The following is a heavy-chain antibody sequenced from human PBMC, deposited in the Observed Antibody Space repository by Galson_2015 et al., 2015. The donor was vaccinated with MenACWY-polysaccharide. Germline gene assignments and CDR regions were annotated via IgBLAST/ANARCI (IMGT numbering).Heavy chain of an antibody. CDR2: SGSNT. V-gene: IGHV3-23*01. J-gene: IGHJ4*02. D-gene: IGHD2-2*01. CDR3: ARVRYSTGKYQFDY. Sequence: SGSNTHYADSVKGRFTISRDNSKNTLSLQMNSLRAEDTAVYYCARVRYSTGKYQFDYWGQGTLVAVSS.